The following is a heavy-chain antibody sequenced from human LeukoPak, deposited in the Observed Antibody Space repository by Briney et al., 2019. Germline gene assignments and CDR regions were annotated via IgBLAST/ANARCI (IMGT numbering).Heavy chain of an antibody. CDR1: GGSISSSSYY. J-gene: IGHJ3*02. CDR2: IYYSGST. V-gene: IGHV4-61*01. CDR3: AREGDYGDYVVAFDI. Sequence: SETLSLTCTVSGGSISSSSYYWGWIRQPPGKGLEWIGYIYYSGSTNYNPSLKSRVTISVDTSKNQFSLKLSSVTAADTAVYYCAREGDYGDYVVAFDIWGQGTMVTVSS. D-gene: IGHD4-17*01.